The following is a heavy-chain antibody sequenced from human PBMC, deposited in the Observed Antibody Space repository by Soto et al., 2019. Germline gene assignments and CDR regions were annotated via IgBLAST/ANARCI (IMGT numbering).Heavy chain of an antibody. CDR1: GGSFRNFV. CDR3: ARDLGGEATIRF. Sequence: QVQLVQSGAEVKKPGSSVKVSCKASGGSFRNFVISWVRQAPGKGLEWMGGIIPNSGTTNYAQKFKGKVTITADESTSTAYMELSGLTSEDTSLYYCARDLGGEATIRFWGQGTLVTVSS. CDR2: IIPNSGTT. D-gene: IGHD3-16*01. J-gene: IGHJ4*02. V-gene: IGHV1-69*01.